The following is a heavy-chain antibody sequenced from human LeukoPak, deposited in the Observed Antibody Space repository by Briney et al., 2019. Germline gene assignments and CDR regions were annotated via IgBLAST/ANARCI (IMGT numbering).Heavy chain of an antibody. CDR1: GYTFTSYY. V-gene: IGHV1-46*01. D-gene: IGHD3-9*01. Sequence: ASVKVSCKASGYTFTSYYMHWVRQAPGQGLEWMGIINPSGGSTSYAQKFQGRVTMTRDTSTSTVYMELSSLRSEDTAVYYCARERDILTGYDRDAFDIWGQGTMVTVSS. CDR3: ARERDILTGYDRDAFDI. CDR2: INPSGGST. J-gene: IGHJ3*02.